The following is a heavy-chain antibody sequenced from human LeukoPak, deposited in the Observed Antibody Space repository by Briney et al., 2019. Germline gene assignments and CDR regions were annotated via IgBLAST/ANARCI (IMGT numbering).Heavy chain of an antibody. CDR3: AMVVTRSSYYFDY. J-gene: IGHJ4*02. CDR2: IYPGDSDT. Sequence: GESLKISCKGSGYSFTSHWIGWVRQMPGKGLEWMGIIYPGDSDTRYSPSFQGRVTISADKSISTAYLQWSSLKASDTAMYYCAMVVTRSSYYFDYWGQGTLVTVSS. V-gene: IGHV5-51*01. D-gene: IGHD4-23*01. CDR1: GYSFTSHW.